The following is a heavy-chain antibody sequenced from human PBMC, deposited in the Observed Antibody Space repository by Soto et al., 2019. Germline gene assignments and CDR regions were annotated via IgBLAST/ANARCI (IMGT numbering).Heavy chain of an antibody. Sequence: SVKASIETSVHTYSRYPISCSQEAPGPGLESMEGIIPIIGTANYAEKFQGRVTITEDESTCTAYMELSSLRPEDTAVYYCARDVNRVDPGSHYYYYGMDVWGQGTTVTVSS. CDR1: VHTYSRYP. D-gene: IGHD2-15*01. V-gene: IGHV1-69*13. CDR3: ARDVNRVDPGSHYYYYGMDV. J-gene: IGHJ6*02. CDR2: IIPIIGTA.